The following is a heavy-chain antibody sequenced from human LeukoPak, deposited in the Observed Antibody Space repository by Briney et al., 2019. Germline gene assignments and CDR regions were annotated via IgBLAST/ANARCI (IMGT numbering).Heavy chain of an antibody. CDR3: ARVGTERDFDWWGKGLQHDVLDI. CDR2: IYNSGST. D-gene: IGHD3-9*01. J-gene: IGHJ3*02. V-gene: IGHV4-59*01. CDR1: GGSISSYY. Sequence: PSETLSLTCTVSGGSISSYYWTWTRQPPGKGLEWIGYIYNSGSTNYNPSLKSRVTISVDTSKNRFSLRLSSVTAADTAVYYCARVGTERDFDWWGKGLQHDVLDIWGQGTMVTVSS.